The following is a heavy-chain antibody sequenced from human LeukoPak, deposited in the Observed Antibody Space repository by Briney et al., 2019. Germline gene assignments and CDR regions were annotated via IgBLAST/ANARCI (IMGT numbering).Heavy chain of an antibody. CDR2: IYPGGST. J-gene: IGHJ5*02. CDR3: ARAPYGSGANWFDP. CDR1: GGSISTYY. Sequence: SETLSLTCTVSGGSISTYYWSWIRQPAGKGLEWIGRIYPGGSTNYNPSLKSRVTMSADTSKNQFSLKLSSVTAADTAVYYCARAPYGSGANWFDPWGQGTLVTVSS. D-gene: IGHD3-10*01. V-gene: IGHV4-4*07.